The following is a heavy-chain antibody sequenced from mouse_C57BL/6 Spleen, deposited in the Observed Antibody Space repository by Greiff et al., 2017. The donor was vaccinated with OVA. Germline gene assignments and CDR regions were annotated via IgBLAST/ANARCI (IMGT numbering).Heavy chain of an antibody. CDR2: INPNNGGT. V-gene: IGHV1-18*01. CDR3: ARRATVVPFAY. Sequence: EVQLQQSGPELVKPGASVKIPCKASGYTFTDYNMDWVKQSHGKSLEWIGDINPNNGGTIYNQKFKGKATLTVDKSSSTAYMELRSLTSEDTAVYYCARRATVVPFAYWGQGTLVTVSA. D-gene: IGHD1-1*01. CDR1: GYTFTDYN. J-gene: IGHJ3*01.